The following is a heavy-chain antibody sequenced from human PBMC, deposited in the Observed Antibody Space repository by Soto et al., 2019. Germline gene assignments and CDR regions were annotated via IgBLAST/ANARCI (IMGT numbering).Heavy chain of an antibody. J-gene: IGHJ4*02. CDR2: IYHSGST. CDR1: GGSISSGGYS. V-gene: IGHV4-30-2*01. D-gene: IGHD4-17*01. Sequence: PSETLSLTCAVSGGSISSGGYSWSWIRQPPGKGLEWIGYIYHSGSTYYNPSLKSRVTISVDTSKNQFSLKLSSVTAADTAVYYCARGGHDYGGNLDYWGQGTLVTVSS. CDR3: ARGGHDYGGNLDY.